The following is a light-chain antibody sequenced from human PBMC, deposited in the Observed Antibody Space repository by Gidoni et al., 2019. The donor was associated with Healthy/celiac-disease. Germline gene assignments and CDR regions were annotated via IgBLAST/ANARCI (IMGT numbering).Light chain of an antibody. CDR1: QSISSW. Sequence: DIQMTQSPSTLSASVGDRVTITCRASQSISSWLAWYQHKPGKAPKLLIYKASSLESGVPSRFSGSGSGTEFTLTISSLQPDDFATYYCQQYNSYSPWTFXQXTKVEIK. CDR3: QQYNSYSPWT. V-gene: IGKV1-5*03. CDR2: KAS. J-gene: IGKJ1*01.